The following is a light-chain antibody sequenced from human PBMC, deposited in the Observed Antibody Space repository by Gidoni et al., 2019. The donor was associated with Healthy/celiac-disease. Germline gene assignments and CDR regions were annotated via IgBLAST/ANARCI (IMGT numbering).Light chain of an antibody. CDR3: MQGTHWPPYT. CDR1: QSLVYSEGNTY. Sequence: DVVMTQSPLSRPVTLGQPAYSSCRSSQSLVYSEGNTYLNWFQQRPGQSPRRLIYKVSNRDSGVPDRFSGSGSGTDFTLKISRVEAEDVGVYYCMQGTHWPPYTFGQGTKLEIK. V-gene: IGKV2-30*01. CDR2: KVS. J-gene: IGKJ2*01.